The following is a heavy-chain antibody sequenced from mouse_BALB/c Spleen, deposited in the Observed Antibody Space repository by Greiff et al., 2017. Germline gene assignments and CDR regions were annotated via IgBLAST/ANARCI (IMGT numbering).Heavy chain of an antibody. V-gene: IGHV5-12-2*01. Sequence: EVKLMESGGGLVQPGGSLKLSCAASGFTFSSYTMSWVRQTPEKRLEWVAYISNGGGSTYYPDTVKGRFTISRDNAKNTLYLQMSSLKSEDTAMYYCARHYGNYYYAMDYWGQGTSVTVSS. CDR3: ARHYGNYYYAMDY. D-gene: IGHD2-1*01. J-gene: IGHJ4*01. CDR1: GFTFSSYT. CDR2: ISNGGGST.